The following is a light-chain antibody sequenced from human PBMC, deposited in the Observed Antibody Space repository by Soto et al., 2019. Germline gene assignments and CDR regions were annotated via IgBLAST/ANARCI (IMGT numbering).Light chain of an antibody. CDR2: QAS. Sequence: DIQMTQSPSTLSASVGDRVTITCRASQSTSSYLAWYQQKPGKAPKLLIYQASSLENAVPSRFSGSGSGTEFTLTISSLQPDDFATYYCQHYNSYSEAFGQGTKV. J-gene: IGKJ1*01. CDR3: QHYNSYSEA. V-gene: IGKV1-5*03. CDR1: QSTSSY.